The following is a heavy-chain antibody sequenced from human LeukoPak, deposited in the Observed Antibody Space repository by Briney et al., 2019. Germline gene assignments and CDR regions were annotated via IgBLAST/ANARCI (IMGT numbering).Heavy chain of an antibody. CDR3: AKDRGGGSYQNY. CDR2: ISYDGSNK. D-gene: IGHD1-26*01. Sequence: GGSLRLSCAASGFTFSSYGMHWVRQAPGKGLEWVAVISYDGSNKYYADSVKGRFTISRDNSKNTLYLQMNSLRAEDTAAYYCAKDRGGGSYQNYWGQGTLVTVSS. CDR1: GFTFSSYG. J-gene: IGHJ4*02. V-gene: IGHV3-30*18.